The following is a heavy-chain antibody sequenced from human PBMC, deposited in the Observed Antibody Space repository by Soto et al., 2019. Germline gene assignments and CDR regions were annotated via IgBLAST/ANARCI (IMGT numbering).Heavy chain of an antibody. CDR2: IYYSGST. J-gene: IGHJ6*02. D-gene: IGHD3-22*01. CDR3: ARTSMTAYYYCGMDV. Sequence: PSETLSLTCTVSGGSISSGGYYWSWIRQHPGKGLEWIGYIYYSGSTYYNPSLKSRVTISVDTSKNQFSLKLSSVTAADTAVYYCARTSMTAYYYCGMDVWGQGTTVTVSS. V-gene: IGHV4-31*03. CDR1: GGSISSGGYY.